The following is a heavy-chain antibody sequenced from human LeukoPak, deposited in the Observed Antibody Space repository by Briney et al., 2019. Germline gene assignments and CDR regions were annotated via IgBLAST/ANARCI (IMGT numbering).Heavy chain of an antibody. CDR2: INPNSGGT. D-gene: IGHD2/OR15-2a*01. V-gene: IGHV1-2*02. CDR3: ATGLTKLLVAFDI. J-gene: IGHJ3*02. CDR1: GYTFTGYY. Sequence: ASVKVSCKASGYTFTGYYMHWVRQAPGQGLEWMGWINPNSGGTNYAQRFQGRVTMTRDTSISTAYMELSRLRSDDTAVYYCATGLTKLLVAFDIWGQGTMVTVSS.